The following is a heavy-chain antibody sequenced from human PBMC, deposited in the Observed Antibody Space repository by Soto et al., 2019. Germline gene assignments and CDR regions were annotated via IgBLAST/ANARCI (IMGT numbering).Heavy chain of an antibody. CDR3: ATAEPPYYYDSSGYYRFDY. CDR1: GYTLTELS. Sequence: GASVKVSCKVSGYTLTELSMHWVRQAPGKGLEWMGGFDPEDGETIYAQKFQGRVTMTEDTSTDTAYMELSSLRSEDTAVYYCATAEPPYYYDSSGYYRFDYWGQGTLVTVSS. J-gene: IGHJ4*02. V-gene: IGHV1-24*01. CDR2: FDPEDGET. D-gene: IGHD3-22*01.